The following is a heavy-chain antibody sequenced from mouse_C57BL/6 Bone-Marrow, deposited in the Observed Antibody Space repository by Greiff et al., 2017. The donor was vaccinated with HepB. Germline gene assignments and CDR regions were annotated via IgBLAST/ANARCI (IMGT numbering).Heavy chain of an antibody. CDR2: IRNKANGYTT. Sequence: EVKVEESGGGLVQPGGSLSLSCAASGFTFTDYYMSWVRQPPGKALEWLGFIRNKANGYTTEYSASVKGRFTISRDNSQSILYLQMNALRAEDSATYYCARYYYAMDYWGQGTSVTGSS. CDR1: GFTFTDYY. V-gene: IGHV7-3*01. CDR3: ARYYYAMDY. J-gene: IGHJ4*01.